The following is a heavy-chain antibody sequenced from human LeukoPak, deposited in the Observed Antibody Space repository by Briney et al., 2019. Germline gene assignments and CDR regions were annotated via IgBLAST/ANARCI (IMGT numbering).Heavy chain of an antibody. CDR2: ISYDGSNK. Sequence: PGGSQRLSCAASGFTFSNYGMHWVRQAPGKGLEWVSVISYDGSNKYYADSVKGRFTISRDNSKNTLYLQMNSLRAEDTAMYYCAKNSGSTALWGRATLATVSS. D-gene: IGHD1-26*01. J-gene: IGHJ4*02. CDR1: GFTFSNYG. V-gene: IGHV3-30*18. CDR3: AKNSGSTAL.